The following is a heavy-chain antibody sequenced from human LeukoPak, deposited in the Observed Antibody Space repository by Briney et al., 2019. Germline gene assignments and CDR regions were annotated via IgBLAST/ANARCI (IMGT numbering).Heavy chain of an antibody. CDR1: GGSISSGGYS. J-gene: IGHJ4*02. V-gene: IGHV4-30-2*01. Sequence: PSETLSLTCAVSGGSISSGGYSWSWIRQPPGKGLEWIGYIYHSGSTYYNPSLKSRVTISVDTSKNQFSLKLSSVTAADTAVYYCARAHHRVPFDYWGQGTLVTVSS. CDR2: IYHSGST. CDR3: ARAHHRVPFDY. D-gene: IGHD1-14*01.